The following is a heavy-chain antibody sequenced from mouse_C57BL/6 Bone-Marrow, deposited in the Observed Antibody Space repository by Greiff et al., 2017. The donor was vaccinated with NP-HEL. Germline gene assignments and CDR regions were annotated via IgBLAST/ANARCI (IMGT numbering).Heavy chain of an antibody. CDR1: GYSFTDYN. D-gene: IGHD2-4*01. CDR2: INPNYGTT. J-gene: IGHJ3*01. V-gene: IGHV1-39*01. Sequence: VHVKQSGPELVKPGASVKISCKASGYSFTDYNMNWVKQSNGKSLEWIGVINPNYGTTSYNQKFKGKATLTVDQSSSTAYMQLNSLTSEDSAVYYCARKDDYDEAWFAYWGQGTLVTVSA. CDR3: ARKDDYDEAWFAY.